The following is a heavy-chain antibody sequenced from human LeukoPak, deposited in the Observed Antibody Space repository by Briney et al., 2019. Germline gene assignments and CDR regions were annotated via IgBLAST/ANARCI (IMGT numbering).Heavy chain of an antibody. CDR1: GGSIGSYY. CDR2: IYYSGST. D-gene: IGHD4/OR15-4a*01. CDR3: ASHPASDPGAFDP. Sequence: SETLSLTCTVSGGSIGSYYWSWLRQPPGKGLEWIGYIYYSGSTNYNPSLKSRVTISVDTSKNQFSLKLSSVTAADTAVYYCASHPASDPGAFDPWGQGTLVTVSS. V-gene: IGHV4-59*01. J-gene: IGHJ5*02.